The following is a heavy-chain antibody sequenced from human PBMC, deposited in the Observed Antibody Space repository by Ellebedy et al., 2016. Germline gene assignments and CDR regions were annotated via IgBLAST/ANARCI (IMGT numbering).Heavy chain of an antibody. CDR1: GFTFTDYG. CDR3: GRGNAVPGPEPLDY. Sequence: GGSLRLSCAASGFTFTDYGIHWVRQAPGKGLEWVAVMWYNGKNQNYADSMKSRFTVSRDTSKNTVYLQMNSLRAEDTAIYFCGRGNAVPGPEPLDYWGQGTLVTVSS. V-gene: IGHV3-33*01. J-gene: IGHJ4*02. D-gene: IGHD6-19*01. CDR2: MWYNGKNQ.